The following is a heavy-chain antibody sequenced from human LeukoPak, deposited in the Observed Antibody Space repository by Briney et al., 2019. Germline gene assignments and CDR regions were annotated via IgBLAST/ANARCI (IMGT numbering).Heavy chain of an antibody. J-gene: IGHJ5*02. Sequence: PSETLSLTCAVSGVSISSSNWWSWVRQPPGKGLEWIGEIYHSGSTNYNPSLKSRVTISVDKSKNQFSLKLSSVTAADTAVYYCARVNVQPSNWFDPWGQGTLVAVSS. V-gene: IGHV4-4*02. CDR1: GVSISSSNW. CDR3: ARVNVQPSNWFDP. D-gene: IGHD1-1*01. CDR2: IYHSGST.